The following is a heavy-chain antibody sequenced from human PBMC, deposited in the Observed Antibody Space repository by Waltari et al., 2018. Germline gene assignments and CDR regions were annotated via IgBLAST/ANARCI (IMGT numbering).Heavy chain of an antibody. CDR3: AGHEWGLPGF. J-gene: IGHJ4*02. CDR2: IHYPGDT. V-gene: IGHV4-38-2*01. D-gene: IGHD1-26*01. CDR1: GYSLTSAYW. Sequence: QVQLQESGPGLVKPSETLSLTCGLSGYSLTSAYWWAWFRQPPGKGLEWIASIHYPGDTQYSPSLKSRVTISADKSKNEVSLRLTSVTAADTAVYYCAGHEWGLPGFWGQGTLVTVSS.